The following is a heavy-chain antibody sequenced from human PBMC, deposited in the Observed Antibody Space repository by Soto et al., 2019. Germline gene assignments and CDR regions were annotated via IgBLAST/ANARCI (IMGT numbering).Heavy chain of an antibody. CDR1: GGSISSSSYY. J-gene: IGHJ4*02. D-gene: IGHD2-15*01. CDR2: IYYSGST. V-gene: IGHV4-39*01. CDR3: ARICSGGSCYWGEIDY. Sequence: QLQLQESGPGLVKPSETLSLTCTVSGGSISSSSYYWGWIRQPPGKGLEWIGSIYYSGSTYYNPSLKSRVTISVDTSKNQFSLKLSSVTAADTAVYYCARICSGGSCYWGEIDYWGQGTLVTVSS.